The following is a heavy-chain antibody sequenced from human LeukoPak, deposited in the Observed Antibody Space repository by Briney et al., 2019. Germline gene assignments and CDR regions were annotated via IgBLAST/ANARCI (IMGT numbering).Heavy chain of an antibody. V-gene: IGHV3-9*01. J-gene: IGHJ4*02. CDR1: GFTFDDYA. CDR3: AKDMFEVDSSFDY. CDR2: ISWNSGSI. D-gene: IGHD2-21*01. Sequence: PGGSLRLSCAASGFTFDDYAMRWVRQAPGKGLEWVSGISWNSGSIGYADSVKGRFTISRDNAKNSLYLQMNSLRAEDTALYYCAKDMFEVDSSFDYWGQGTLVTVSS.